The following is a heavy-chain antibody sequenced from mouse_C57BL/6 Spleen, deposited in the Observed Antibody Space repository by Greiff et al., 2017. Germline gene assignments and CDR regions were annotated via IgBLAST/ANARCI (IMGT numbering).Heavy chain of an antibody. J-gene: IGHJ4*01. V-gene: IGHV1-76*01. CDR2: IYPGSGNT. Sequence: QVQLQQSGAELVRPGASVKLSCKASGYTFTDYYINWVKQRPGQGLEWIARIYPGSGNTYYNEKFKGKATLTAEKSSSTAYMQLSSLTSEDSAVYFCARWLRYAMDYWGQGTSVTVSS. D-gene: IGHD2-2*01. CDR1: GYTFTDYY. CDR3: ARWLRYAMDY.